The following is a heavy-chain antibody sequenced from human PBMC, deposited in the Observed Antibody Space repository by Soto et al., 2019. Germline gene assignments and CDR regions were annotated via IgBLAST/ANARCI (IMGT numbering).Heavy chain of an antibody. Sequence: PGGSLRLSCAASGFTFSSYEMNWVRQAPGKGLEWVSYISSSGSTIYYADSVKGRFTISRDNAKNSLYLQMNSLRAEDTAVYYCARMGRYCSGGSCYLNWFDPWGQGTLVTVSS. CDR1: GFTFSSYE. CDR2: ISSSGSTI. D-gene: IGHD2-15*01. CDR3: ARMGRYCSGGSCYLNWFDP. J-gene: IGHJ5*02. V-gene: IGHV3-48*03.